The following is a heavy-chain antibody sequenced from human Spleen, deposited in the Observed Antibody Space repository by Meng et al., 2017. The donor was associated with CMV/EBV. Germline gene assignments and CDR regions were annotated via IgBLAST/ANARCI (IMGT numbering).Heavy chain of an antibody. V-gene: IGHV3-52*01. CDR3: ARDDRYSYGYTIQWLIDN. CDR2: IKCDESEK. CDR1: GFTFSSSW. J-gene: IGHJ4*02. Sequence: LSLTCAASGFTFSSSWMHWVCQAPEKGLEWVADIKCDESEKYYVDSVKGRLTISRGSAKNSLYLQVNSLRAEDTAVYYCARDDRYSYGYTIQWLIDNWGQGTLVTVS. D-gene: IGHD5-18*01.